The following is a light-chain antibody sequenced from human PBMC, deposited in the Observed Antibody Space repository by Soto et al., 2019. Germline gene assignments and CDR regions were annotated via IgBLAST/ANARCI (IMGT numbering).Light chain of an antibody. Sequence: SVLTPPASVSGAPGQSITISRPGTSSDVGSYNLVSWHQQHPGKAPKLMIYQVSKRPSGVSNRFSGSKSGNSASLTISGLQAEDEADYYCCSYAGSSTFYVFGTGTKVTVL. J-gene: IGLJ1*01. CDR3: CSYAGSSTFYV. CDR1: SSDVGSYNL. V-gene: IGLV2-23*02. CDR2: QVS.